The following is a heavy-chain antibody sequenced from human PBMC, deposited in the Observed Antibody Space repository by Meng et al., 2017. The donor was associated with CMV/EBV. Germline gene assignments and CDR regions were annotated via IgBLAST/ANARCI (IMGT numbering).Heavy chain of an antibody. Sequence: GSLRLSCTVSGGSISSSYYWGWIRQPPGKGLEWIGSIYYSGSTYYNPSLKSRVTISVDTSKNQFSLKLSSVTAADTAVYYCARDPGILSGYYPPSDWFDPWGQGTLVTVSS. CDR3: ARDPGILSGYYPPSDWFDP. D-gene: IGHD3-22*01. CDR1: GGSISSSYY. CDR2: IYYSGST. J-gene: IGHJ5*02. V-gene: IGHV4-39*07.